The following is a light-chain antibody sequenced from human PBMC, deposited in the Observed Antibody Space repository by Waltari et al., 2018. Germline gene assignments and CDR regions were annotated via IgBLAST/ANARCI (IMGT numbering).Light chain of an antibody. J-gene: IGKJ1*01. CDR3: QQYKSYAWT. CDR1: QSISSW. CDR2: KAS. V-gene: IGKV1-5*03. Sequence: TCRASQSISSWLAWYQQKPGKAPKLLIYKASSLESGVPSRFSGSGSGTEFTLTISSLQPDDFATYYCQQYKSYAWTFGQGTKVEIK.